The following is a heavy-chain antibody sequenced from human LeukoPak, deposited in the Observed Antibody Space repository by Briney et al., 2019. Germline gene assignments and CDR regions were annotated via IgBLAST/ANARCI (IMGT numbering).Heavy chain of an antibody. V-gene: IGHV3-13*01. Sequence: GGSLRLSCAASGFTFSKDDFHWVRQAPGRGLEWVAAIGVTGDTYYADSVKGRFTISREDAANSLYLQMRSLGAGDTALYYCTKEFCGSRAACAGGSYYDFWGRGALVTVSS. D-gene: IGHD2-15*01. CDR1: GFTFSKDD. CDR2: IGVTGDT. CDR3: TKEFCGSRAACAGGSYYDF. J-gene: IGHJ2*01.